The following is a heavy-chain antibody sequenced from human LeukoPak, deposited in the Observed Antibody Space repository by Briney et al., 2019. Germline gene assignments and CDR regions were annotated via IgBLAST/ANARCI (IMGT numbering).Heavy chain of an antibody. Sequence: PSETLSLTCTVSGGSISSGGYYGSWIRQHPGKGLEWIGYIYYSGSTYYNPSLKSRVTISVDTSKNQFSLKLSSVTAADTAVYYCVYQQWLPGGHYFDYWGQGTLVTVSS. CDR1: GGSISSGGYY. D-gene: IGHD6-19*01. CDR2: IYYSGST. V-gene: IGHV4-31*08. CDR3: VYQQWLPGGHYFDY. J-gene: IGHJ4*02.